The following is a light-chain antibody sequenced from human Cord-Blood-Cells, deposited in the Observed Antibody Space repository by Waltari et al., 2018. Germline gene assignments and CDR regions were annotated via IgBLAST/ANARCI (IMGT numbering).Light chain of an antibody. CDR1: SGINVGTYR. CDR2: YKSDSDK. V-gene: IGLV5-45*03. CDR3: MIWHSSAWV. J-gene: IGLJ3*02. Sequence: QAVLTQPSSLSASPGASASLTCTLRSGINVGTYRIYWYQQKPGSPPQYLLRYKSDSDKQQGSGVPSRFSGSKDASANAGILLISGLQPEDEAGYYCMIWHSSAWVFGGGTKLTVL.